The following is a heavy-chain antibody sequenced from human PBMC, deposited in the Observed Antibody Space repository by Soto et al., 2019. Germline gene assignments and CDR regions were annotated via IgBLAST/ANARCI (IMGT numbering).Heavy chain of an antibody. J-gene: IGHJ4*02. CDR3: AKEEDSQALDF. Sequence: QVQLVQSGAEVKKPGASVKVSCKASGYTFRNYGISWVRQAPGQGLEWMGWISPFNGNIKFGQKFKGRGTMTTDTSTNIAYMELTSLRSDDTAVYYCAKEEDSQALDFWGQGTLVTVSA. CDR1: GYTFRNYG. CDR2: ISPFNGNI. V-gene: IGHV1-18*01.